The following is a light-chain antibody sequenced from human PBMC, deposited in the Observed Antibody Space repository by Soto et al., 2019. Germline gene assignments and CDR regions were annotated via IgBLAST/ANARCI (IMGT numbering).Light chain of an antibody. CDR2: KAS. V-gene: IGKV1-5*03. J-gene: IGKJ1*01. Sequence: DIQMTQSPSTLSASVGDRVTITCRASQTINGWLAWYQQKPGKAPNLLIYKASSLESGVPSRFSGSGSGTEFTLSISSLQVDDFATYYCQQYNSHSWTVGQGTKVDSK. CDR1: QTINGW. CDR3: QQYNSHSWT.